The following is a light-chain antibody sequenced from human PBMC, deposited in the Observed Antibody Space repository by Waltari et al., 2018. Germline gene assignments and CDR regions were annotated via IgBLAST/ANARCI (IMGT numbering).Light chain of an antibody. Sequence: QSALTQPASVSGSPGQSITISCTGTNSDIGAYNYVSWYQQHPGKAPKVIIFDVIFRPSGVSNRFSGSKSGNTASLTIPGLQAEDEAHYYCSSFTVTDTLVVFGGGTKLTV. CDR3: SSFTVTDTLVV. V-gene: IGLV2-14*03. CDR1: NSDIGAYNY. CDR2: DVI. J-gene: IGLJ2*01.